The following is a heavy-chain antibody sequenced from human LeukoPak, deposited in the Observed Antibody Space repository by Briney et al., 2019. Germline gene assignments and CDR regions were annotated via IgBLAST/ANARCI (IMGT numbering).Heavy chain of an antibody. CDR1: GGTCSSYA. Sequence: PGASVKVSCKASGGTCSSYAISWVRQAPGQGLEWMGRIIPIFGTANYAQKFQGRVTITTDESTSTAYMELSSLRSEDTAVYYCAREGYSSRCFDYWGQGTLVTVSS. CDR2: IIPIFGTA. CDR3: AREGYSSRCFDY. D-gene: IGHD6-19*01. V-gene: IGHV1-69*05. J-gene: IGHJ4*02.